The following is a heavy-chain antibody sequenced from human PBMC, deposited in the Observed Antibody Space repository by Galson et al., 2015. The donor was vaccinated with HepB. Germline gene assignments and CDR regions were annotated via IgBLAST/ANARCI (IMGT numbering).Heavy chain of an antibody. CDR2: IIPIFGTA. D-gene: IGHD6-13*01. CDR3: ARNMGYSSHGDAFDI. Sequence: SVKVSCKASGGTFSSYAISWVRQAPGQGLEWMGGIIPIFGTANYAQKFQGRVTMTRDTSTSTVYMELSSLRSEDTAVYYCARNMGYSSHGDAFDIWGQGTMVTVSS. CDR1: GGTFSSYA. J-gene: IGHJ3*02. V-gene: IGHV1-69*05.